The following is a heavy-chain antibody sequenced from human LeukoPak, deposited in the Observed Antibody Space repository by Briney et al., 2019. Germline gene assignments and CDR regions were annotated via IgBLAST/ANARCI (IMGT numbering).Heavy chain of an antibody. CDR3: ARHDKGYSGYVTLDY. J-gene: IGHJ4*02. CDR2: INPGYSDI. Sequence: GESLKISCKGSGYSCTSYWIGWVRQMPGKGLEWMGIINPGYSDIRYSPSFQGQVTISADKSISTAYLQWSSLKASDTAIYYCARHDKGYSGYVTLDYWGQGTLVTVSS. CDR1: GYSCTSYW. V-gene: IGHV5-51*01. D-gene: IGHD5-12*01.